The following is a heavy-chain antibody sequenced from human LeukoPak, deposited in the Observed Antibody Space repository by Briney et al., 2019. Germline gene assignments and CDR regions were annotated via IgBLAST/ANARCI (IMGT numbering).Heavy chain of an antibody. CDR3: ARVKQWLVYDY. V-gene: IGHV1-2*04. J-gene: IGHJ4*02. CDR2: INPNSGGT. CDR1: GYTFTGYY. D-gene: IGHD6-19*01. Sequence: ASVKVSCKASGYTFTGYYMHWVRQAPGQGREWMGWINPNSGGTNYAQKFQGWVTMTRDTSISTAYMELSRLRSDDTAVYYCARVKQWLVYDYWGQGTLVTVSS.